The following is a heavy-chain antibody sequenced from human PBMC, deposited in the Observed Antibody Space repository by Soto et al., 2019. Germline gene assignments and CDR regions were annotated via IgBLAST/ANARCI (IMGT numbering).Heavy chain of an antibody. CDR2: VSGSGGDT. D-gene: IGHD2-21*01. J-gene: IGHJ6*02. CDR1: GYTFSSYA. Sequence: GGSLRLSCAASGYTFSSYAIIWVRQAPGKGLESISSVSGSGGDTYYADSVKGRFTISRDNSKNTVYLQMNSLTAEDTAVYYCAKESSPAIHYWYGMDVWGQGTSVTVSS. CDR3: AKESSPAIHYWYGMDV. V-gene: IGHV3-23*01.